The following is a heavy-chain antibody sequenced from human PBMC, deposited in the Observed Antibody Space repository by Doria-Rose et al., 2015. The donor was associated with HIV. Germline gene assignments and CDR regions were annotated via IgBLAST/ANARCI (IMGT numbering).Heavy chain of an antibody. D-gene: IGHD6-13*01. CDR2: MFSDDDS. J-gene: IGHJ4*02. CDR1: GVSLSSPGMG. Sequence: QVTLKESGPVLVKPTETLTLTCTVSGVSLSSPGMGVSWIRQPPGKALEWLANMFSDDDSSYKTSLKSRLTISRVTSKSQVVLTMTDMDPVDTATYYCARIKSSRWYHKYYFDFWGQGTLVIVSA. CDR3: ARIKSSRWYHKYYFDF. V-gene: IGHV2-26*01.